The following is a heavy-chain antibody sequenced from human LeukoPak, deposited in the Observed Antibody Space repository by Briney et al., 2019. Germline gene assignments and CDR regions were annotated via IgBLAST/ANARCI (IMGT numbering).Heavy chain of an antibody. Sequence: GASVKVSCKASGYTFTSYGISWVRQAPGQGLEWMGWISAYNGNTNYAQKLQGRVTMTTDTSTSTAYMELRSLRSDDTAVYYCAVTSAEPDILTGYYRPQWFDPWGQGTLVTVSS. V-gene: IGHV1-18*01. J-gene: IGHJ5*02. CDR2: ISAYNGNT. D-gene: IGHD3-9*01. CDR3: AVTSAEPDILTGYYRPQWFDP. CDR1: GYTFTSYG.